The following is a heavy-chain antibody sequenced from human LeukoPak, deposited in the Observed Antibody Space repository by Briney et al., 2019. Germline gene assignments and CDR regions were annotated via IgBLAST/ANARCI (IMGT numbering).Heavy chain of an antibody. J-gene: IGHJ4*02. Sequence: KPSETLSLTCTVSGGSISSNVYYWDWIPPPPGKGLEWIGSIYYSGSTYYNPSLKSRVAISVDTSKNQFSLKLSSVTAADTAVYYCARRDYSNRFDYWGQGTLVTVSS. D-gene: IGHD4-11*01. CDR2: IYYSGST. CDR1: GGSISSNVYY. CDR3: ARRDYSNRFDY. V-gene: IGHV4-39*01.